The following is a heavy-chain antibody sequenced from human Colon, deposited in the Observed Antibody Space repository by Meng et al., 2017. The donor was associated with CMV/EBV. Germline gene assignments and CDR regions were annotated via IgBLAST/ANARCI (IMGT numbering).Heavy chain of an antibody. J-gene: IGHJ6*02. CDR1: GFTFSDHY. D-gene: IGHD5-18*01. Sequence: ESLKISCATSGFTFSDHYMSWIRQPPGKGLEWIGEINHSGSTKYNPSLKNRVTISADTSKNQFSLKLNSVTAADTAVYFCARGRSIGNGYGSYHYYYGLDVWGQGTTVTVSS. V-gene: IGHV4-34*01. CDR3: ARGRSIGNGYGSYHYYYGLDV. CDR2: INHSGST.